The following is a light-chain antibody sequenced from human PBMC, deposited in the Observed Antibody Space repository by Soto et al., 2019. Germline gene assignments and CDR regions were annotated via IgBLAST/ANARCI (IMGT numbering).Light chain of an antibody. CDR1: QTVSNK. CDR2: DTS. Sequence: EIVLTQSPATLSSSPGEKATLSCRASQTVSNKLAWYQHKPGQAPRLLIYDTSNRATGIPARFSGSGSGTDFTLTISRLEPEDFAVYYCHQRKSWPRTFGQGTKVHI. V-gene: IGKV3-11*01. J-gene: IGKJ1*01. CDR3: HQRKSWPRT.